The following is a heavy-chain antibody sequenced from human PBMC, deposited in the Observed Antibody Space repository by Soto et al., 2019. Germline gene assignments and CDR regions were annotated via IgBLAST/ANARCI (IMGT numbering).Heavy chain of an antibody. J-gene: IGHJ6*02. Sequence: GESLKISCKGSGYSFTSYWIGWVRQMPGKGLEWMGIIYPGDSDTRYSPSFQGQVTISADKSISTAYLQWSSLKASDTAMYYCARLNPYDILTKEYYYSYGMDVWGQGTTVTVPS. CDR3: ARLNPYDILTKEYYYSYGMDV. CDR1: GYSFTSYW. D-gene: IGHD3-9*01. V-gene: IGHV5-51*01. CDR2: IYPGDSDT.